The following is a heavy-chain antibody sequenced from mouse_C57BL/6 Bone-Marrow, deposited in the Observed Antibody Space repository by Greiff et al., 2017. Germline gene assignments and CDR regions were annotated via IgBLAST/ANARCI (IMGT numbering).Heavy chain of an antibody. CDR2: IRLKSDNYAT. CDR3: TKGKLLRLWYFDV. V-gene: IGHV6-3*01. CDR1: GFTFSNYW. J-gene: IGHJ1*03. Sequence: EVKVVESGGGLVQPGGSMKLSCVASGFTFSNYWMNWVRQSPEKGLEWVAQIRLKSDNYATHYAESVKGRFTISRDDSKSSVYLQMNNLRAEDTGIYYCTKGKLLRLWYFDVWGTGTTVTVSS. D-gene: IGHD2-12*01.